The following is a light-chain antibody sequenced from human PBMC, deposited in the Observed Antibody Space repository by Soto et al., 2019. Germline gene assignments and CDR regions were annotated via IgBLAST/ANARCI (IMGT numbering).Light chain of an antibody. V-gene: IGKV3-20*01. Sequence: EIVMTQSPATLSVSPGERATLSCRASRSVSSNLAWYQQKRGQAPRLLIYGASSRATGIPDRFSGSGSGTDFTLTISRLEPEDFAVYYCQQYGSSPWTFGQGTKVDI. J-gene: IGKJ1*01. CDR1: RSVSSN. CDR3: QQYGSSPWT. CDR2: GAS.